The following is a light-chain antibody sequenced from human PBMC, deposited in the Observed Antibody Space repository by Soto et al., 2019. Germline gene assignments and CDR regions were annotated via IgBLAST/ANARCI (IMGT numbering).Light chain of an antibody. CDR3: SSYAGTNNYV. V-gene: IGLV1-44*01. J-gene: IGLJ1*01. Sequence: QAVLTQPPSASGTPGQRVTISCSGSSSNIGSYSVSWYQQFPGTAPRLLIYSDNQRPSGVPDRFSGSKSGNTASLTVSGLQAEDEADYYCSSYAGTNNYVFGTGTKLTVL. CDR1: SSNIGSYS. CDR2: SDN.